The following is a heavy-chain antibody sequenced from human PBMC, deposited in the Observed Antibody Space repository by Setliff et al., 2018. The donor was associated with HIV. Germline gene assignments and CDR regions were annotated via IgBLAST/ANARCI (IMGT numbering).Heavy chain of an antibody. D-gene: IGHD5-12*01. Sequence: PGESLKISCKGFGYSFTNYWIGWVRQMPGKGLEWMGIIYPADSHTSYRPSFQGHVTISADKSISTAYLQWSSLKASDTAMYYCARHGGYNPLDYWGQGTLVTVSS. V-gene: IGHV5-51*01. CDR1: GYSFTNYW. J-gene: IGHJ4*02. CDR3: ARHGGYNPLDY. CDR2: IYPADSHT.